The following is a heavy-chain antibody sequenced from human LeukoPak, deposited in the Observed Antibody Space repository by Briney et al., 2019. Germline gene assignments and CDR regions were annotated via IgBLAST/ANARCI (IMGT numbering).Heavy chain of an antibody. V-gene: IGHV3-74*01. Sequence: GGSLRLSCAASGFTFSSYWMHWVRQAQGKGLVWVSRINSDGSSTSYADSVKGRFTISRDNSKNTLYLQMNSLRAEDTAVYYCASQRYYYDSSGYYDWGQGTLVTVSS. CDR1: GFTFSSYW. CDR3: ASQRYYYDSSGYYD. D-gene: IGHD3-22*01. J-gene: IGHJ4*02. CDR2: INSDGSST.